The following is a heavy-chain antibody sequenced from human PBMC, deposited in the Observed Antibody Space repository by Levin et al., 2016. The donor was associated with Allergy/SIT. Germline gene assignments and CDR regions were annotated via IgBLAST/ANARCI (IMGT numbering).Heavy chain of an antibody. J-gene: IGHJ4*02. CDR2: ISAYNGNT. Sequence: ASVKVSCKASGYTFTSYGISWVRQAPGQGLEWMGWISAYNGNTNYAQKLQGRVTMTTDTSTSTAYMELRSLRSDDTAVYYCARDRPRIAVADHTDFDYWGQGTLVTVSS. D-gene: IGHD6-19*01. CDR1: GYTFTSYG. CDR3: ARDRPRIAVADHTDFDY. V-gene: IGHV1-18*01.